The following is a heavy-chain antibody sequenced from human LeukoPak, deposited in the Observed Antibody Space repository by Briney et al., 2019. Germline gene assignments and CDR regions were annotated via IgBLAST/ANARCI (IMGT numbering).Heavy chain of an antibody. D-gene: IGHD4-17*01. V-gene: IGHV3-23*01. CDR2: VSGDGTA. CDR3: GKVHSTVTTRTSYDY. J-gene: IGHJ4*02. Sequence: GGSLRLSCAASGFSFSSYAMSWVRQAPGKGLEWVSNVSGDGTAYYADSVKGRFTISRDNSKNTLYLQMNSLRAEDTAVYYCGKVHSTVTTRTSYDYWGQGTLVTVSS. CDR1: GFSFSSYA.